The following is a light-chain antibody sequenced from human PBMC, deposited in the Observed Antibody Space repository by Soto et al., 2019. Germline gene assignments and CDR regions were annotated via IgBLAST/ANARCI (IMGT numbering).Light chain of an antibody. V-gene: IGKV3-15*01. CDR3: QQYNNWPPWT. CDR1: QSVSSN. Sequence: EILMPQSPATLSVSPGERATLSCRASQSVSSNLAWYQQKPGQAPRLLIYGASTRATGIPARFSGSGSGTEFTITISRLQSEDVAVYYCQQYNNWPPWTFGQGTKVEIK. J-gene: IGKJ1*01. CDR2: GAS.